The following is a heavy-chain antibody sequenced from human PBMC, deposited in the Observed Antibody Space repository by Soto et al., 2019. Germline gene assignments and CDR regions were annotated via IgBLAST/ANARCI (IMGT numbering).Heavy chain of an antibody. V-gene: IGHV3-74*01. Sequence: LRLSCAASGFIFSNYWMHWVRQVPGKGLVWASRINTDGRETNYADSVKGRFTVSRDNAKNTQFLQMNSLRVEDTAVYYCARDGEGYWGQGTLVTVSS. CDR2: INTDGRET. CDR3: ARDGEGY. CDR1: GFIFSNYW. D-gene: IGHD2-21*01. J-gene: IGHJ4*02.